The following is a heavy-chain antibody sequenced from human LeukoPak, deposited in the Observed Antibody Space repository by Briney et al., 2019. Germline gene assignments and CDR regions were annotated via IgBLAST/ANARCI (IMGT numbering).Heavy chain of an antibody. J-gene: IGHJ4*02. CDR2: VDPEDGEL. V-gene: IGHV1-69-2*01. CDR1: VYTFTDYY. Sequence: ASVKVSCKASVYTFTDYYIHWVQQAPGKGLEWMGRVDPEDGELLYGAKFQGRVTITADTSTDTVYMELSSLRSEDTAVYYCASAHYDTSGSYYFDYWGQGTLVTVSS. CDR3: ASAHYDTSGSYYFDY. D-gene: IGHD3-22*01.